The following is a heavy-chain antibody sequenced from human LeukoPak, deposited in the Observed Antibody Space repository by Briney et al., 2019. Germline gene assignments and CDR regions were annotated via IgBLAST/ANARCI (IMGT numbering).Heavy chain of an antibody. J-gene: IGHJ4*02. CDR3: ARAPYYYDSSGYSSFDY. V-gene: IGHV4-30-4*08. CDR1: GGSISSGDYY. CDR2: FYYSGST. D-gene: IGHD3-22*01. Sequence: SETLSLTCTVSGGSISSGDYYWSWIRQPPWKGLEWIGYFYYSGSTYYNPSLKSRVTISVDTSKNQFSLKLSSVTAADTAVYYCARAPYYYDSSGYSSFDYWGQGTLVTVSS.